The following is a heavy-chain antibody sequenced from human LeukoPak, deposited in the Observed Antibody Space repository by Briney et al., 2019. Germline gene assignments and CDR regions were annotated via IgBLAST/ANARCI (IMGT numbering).Heavy chain of an antibody. CDR3: ASARYSSGWYEGLYFDY. CDR2: MNPNSGNT. Sequence: ASVKVSCKASGYTFTSYDINWVRQATGQGLEWMGWMNPNSGNTGYAQKFQGRDTMTRNTSISTAYMELSSLRSEDTAVYYCASARYSSGWYEGLYFDYWGQGTLVTVSS. D-gene: IGHD6-19*01. V-gene: IGHV1-8*01. CDR1: GYTFTSYD. J-gene: IGHJ4*02.